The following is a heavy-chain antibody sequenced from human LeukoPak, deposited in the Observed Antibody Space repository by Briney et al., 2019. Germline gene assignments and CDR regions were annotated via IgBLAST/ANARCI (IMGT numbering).Heavy chain of an antibody. CDR2: IKEDGSER. CDR3: ARDLGYCTNGVCRTRFDY. V-gene: IGHV3-7*03. CDR1: GFTFNRCW. D-gene: IGHD2-8*01. J-gene: IGHJ4*02. Sequence: GGSLRLSCVVSGFTFNRCWMNWVSQTPGKGLEWVASIKEDGSERQYVDSVKGRFSISRDNTKGSLFLQLNSLRAEDTAVYYCARDLGYCTNGVCRTRFDYWGQGTLVAVSS.